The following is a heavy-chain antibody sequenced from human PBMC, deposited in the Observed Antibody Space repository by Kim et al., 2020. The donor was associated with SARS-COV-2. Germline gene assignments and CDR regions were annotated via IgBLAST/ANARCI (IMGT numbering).Heavy chain of an antibody. CDR1: GFTFRSFA. CDR3: AKGTSGATWSYLFYL. V-gene: IGHV3-23*01. D-gene: IGHD2-15*01. Sequence: GGSLRLSCVASGFTFRSFAMNWVRQAPGKGLEWVATIKFSGGNILYTDSVKGRFTISRDNSMNTLYLEMNSLRVEDTALYYCAKGTSGATWSYLFYLWGR. J-gene: IGHJ2*01. CDR2: IKFSGGNI.